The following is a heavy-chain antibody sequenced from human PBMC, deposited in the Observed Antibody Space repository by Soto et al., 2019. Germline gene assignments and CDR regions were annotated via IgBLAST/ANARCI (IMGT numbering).Heavy chain of an antibody. Sequence: QLQLQESGPGLVKPSEILSLTCTVSGGSIRSSSYYWGWIRQPPGKALEWIGNIYYSGSTYYNPSLKSRVTISVDTSKNQISLKLSSVTAADTAVYYCARRGSGGIPVAGTSFDYWGQGTLVTVSS. CDR3: ARRGSGGIPVAGTSFDY. V-gene: IGHV4-39*01. CDR2: IYYSGST. D-gene: IGHD6-19*01. CDR1: GGSIRSSSYY. J-gene: IGHJ4*02.